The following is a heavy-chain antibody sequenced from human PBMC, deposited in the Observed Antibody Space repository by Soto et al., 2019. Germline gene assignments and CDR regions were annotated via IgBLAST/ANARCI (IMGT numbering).Heavy chain of an antibody. Sequence: SETLSLTCAVSGGSISNTNWWSWVRQPPGKGLEWIGEIYYSGSTYYNPSLESRVTISVDTSKNQFSLKLSSVTAADTAMYYCAGEVADSGYPIHWGQGTLVTVSS. V-gene: IGHV4-4*02. CDR3: AGEVADSGYPIH. D-gene: IGHD3-22*01. J-gene: IGHJ4*02. CDR1: GGSISNTNW. CDR2: IYYSGST.